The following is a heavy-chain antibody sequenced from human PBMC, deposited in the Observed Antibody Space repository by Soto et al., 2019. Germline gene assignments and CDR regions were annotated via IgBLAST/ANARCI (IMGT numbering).Heavy chain of an antibody. J-gene: IGHJ4*02. CDR2: IFHSGKT. CDR3: ARIAGYFDY. D-gene: IGHD6-13*01. Sequence: SETLSLTCAVSGDSISSGGYSWSWIRQPPGKGLEWIGYIFHSGKTYYNPSLKSRVTVSADTSKNQFSLKLTSVTAADTAVYYCARIAGYFDYWGQGVPVTVSS. CDR1: GDSISSGGYS. V-gene: IGHV4-30-2*01.